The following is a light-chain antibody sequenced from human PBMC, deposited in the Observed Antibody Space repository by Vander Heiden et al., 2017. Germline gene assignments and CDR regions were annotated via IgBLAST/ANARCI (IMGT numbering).Light chain of an antibody. CDR1: SSDVGRYHL. CDR3: FSYAGSNSWV. J-gene: IGLJ3*02. CDR2: EVS. Sequence: QSALTQPASVSGSPGQSITISCTGTSSDVGRYHLVSWYQQHPGKAPKLMIYEVSKRPSGVSNRFSGSKSGDTASLTISGLQSEDEGDYYCFSYAGSNSWVFGGGTKLTVL. V-gene: IGLV2-23*02.